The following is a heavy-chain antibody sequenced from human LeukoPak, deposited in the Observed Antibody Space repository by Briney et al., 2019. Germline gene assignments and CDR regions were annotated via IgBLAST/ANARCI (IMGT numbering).Heavy chain of an antibody. Sequence: GGSLRLSCAASGFTFSSYSMSWVRQAPGKGLEWVSAISGSGGSTYYADSVKGRFTISRDNSKNTLYLQMNSLRAEDTAVYYCANDIVVVPADMPDAFDIWGQGTMVTVSS. D-gene: IGHD2-2*01. CDR2: ISGSGGST. CDR3: ANDIVVVPADMPDAFDI. V-gene: IGHV3-23*01. J-gene: IGHJ3*02. CDR1: GFTFSSYS.